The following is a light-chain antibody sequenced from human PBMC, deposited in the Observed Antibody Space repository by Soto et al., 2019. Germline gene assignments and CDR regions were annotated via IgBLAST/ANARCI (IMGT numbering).Light chain of an antibody. CDR1: LSVSTSY. CDR3: QQYGSSPVT. CDR2: GTS. V-gene: IGKV3-20*01. J-gene: IGKJ4*01. Sequence: EIVLTQSPGTLSLSPGERATLSCRASLSVSTSYLAWYQQKPGQAPRLLIYGTSSSATGIPDRFSGSGAGTDFTLSISRREPEDFAVYYCQQYGSSPVTFGGGTRVEIK.